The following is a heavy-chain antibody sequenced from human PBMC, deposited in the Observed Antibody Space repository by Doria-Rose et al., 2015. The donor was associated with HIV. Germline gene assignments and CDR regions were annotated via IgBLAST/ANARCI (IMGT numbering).Heavy chain of an antibody. CDR2: MFSDDER. CDR3: ARIKSSRWYHKYYFDF. CDR1: GVSLSSPGMG. V-gene: IGHV2-26*01. D-gene: IGHD6-13*01. J-gene: IGHJ4*02. Sequence: QITLKESGPVLVKPTETLTLTCTVSGVSLSSPGMGVSWIRQPPGKALEWLANMFSDDERSYKPSLKSRLTISRGTSKGQVVLTMTDMDPVDTATYYCARIKSSRWYHKYYFDFWGQGTLVIVSA.